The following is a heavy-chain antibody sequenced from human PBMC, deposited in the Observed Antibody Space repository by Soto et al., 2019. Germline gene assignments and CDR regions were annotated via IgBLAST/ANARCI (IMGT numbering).Heavy chain of an antibody. D-gene: IGHD2-2*02. CDR3: ARMGYCSSTSCHKNYYMDV. Sequence: HPGGSLRLSCAASGFTFSSYWMSWVRQAPGKGLEWVANIKQDGSEKYYVDSVKGRFTISRDNAKNSLYLQMNSLRAEDTAVYYCARMGYCSSTSCHKNYYMDVWGKGTTVTVSS. CDR1: GFTFSSYW. J-gene: IGHJ6*03. CDR2: IKQDGSEK. V-gene: IGHV3-7*01.